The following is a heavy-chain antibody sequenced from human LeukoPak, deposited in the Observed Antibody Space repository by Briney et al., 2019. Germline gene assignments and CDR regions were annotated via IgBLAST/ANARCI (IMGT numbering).Heavy chain of an antibody. D-gene: IGHD5-18*01. J-gene: IGHJ4*02. Sequence: PGGSLRLSCAASGFTFGSYGMHWVRQAPGKGLEWVAVIWYDGSNKYYADSVKGRFTISRDNSKNTLYLQMNSLRAEDTAVYYCAKDWYRYSYGYTVDYWGQGTLVTVSS. CDR1: GFTFGSYG. CDR2: IWYDGSNK. V-gene: IGHV3-33*06. CDR3: AKDWYRYSYGYTVDY.